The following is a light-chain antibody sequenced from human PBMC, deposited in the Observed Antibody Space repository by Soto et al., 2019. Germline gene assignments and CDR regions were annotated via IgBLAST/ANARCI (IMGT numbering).Light chain of an antibody. CDR3: QQYTLWPLT. Sequence: EIVMTQAPATLSVSPGERATLSCRASQSVSSNLAWYQQKPGQAPRLLIYGASTRATGIPARFSGSGSGTEFTLTISSLHSDDFEVDSCQQYTLWPLTSRGGTKV. J-gene: IGKJ4*01. CDR1: QSVSSN. CDR2: GAS. V-gene: IGKV3-15*01.